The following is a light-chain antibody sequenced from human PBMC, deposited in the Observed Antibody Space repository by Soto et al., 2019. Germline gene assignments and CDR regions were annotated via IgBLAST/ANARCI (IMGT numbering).Light chain of an antibody. CDR1: SSDVGGYNY. Sequence: QSVLTQPASVSGSPGQSITTSCTGTSSDVGGYNYVSWYQQHPGKAAKLMIYDVSNRPSGVSNRFSGSKSGNTASLTISGLQAEDEADYYCSSYTSSSTLGVFGTGTKVTVL. CDR2: DVS. J-gene: IGLJ1*01. CDR3: SSYTSSSTLGV. V-gene: IGLV2-14*01.